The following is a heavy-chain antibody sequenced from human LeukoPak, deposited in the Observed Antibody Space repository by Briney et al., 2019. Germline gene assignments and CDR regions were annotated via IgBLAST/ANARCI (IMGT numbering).Heavy chain of an antibody. V-gene: IGHV4-61*09. J-gene: IGHJ4*02. CDR1: AGSINSGSYY. CDR2: IYTTGTT. D-gene: IGHD2-2*02. CDR3: ARCTSTSCYNFDY. Sequence: SETLSLTCTVSAGSINSGSYYWDWIRQSAGKGLEWIGHIYTTGTTNCNPSLKSRVTISLDTSKNQFSLKLNSVTAADTAVYYCARCTSTSCYNFDYWGQGTLVTVSS.